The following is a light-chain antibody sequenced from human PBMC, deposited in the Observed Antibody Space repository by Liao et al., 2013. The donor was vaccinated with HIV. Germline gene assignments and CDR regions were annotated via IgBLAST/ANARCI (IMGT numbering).Light chain of an antibody. CDR3: QVWDSNFYV. J-gene: IGLJ1*01. CDR2: YDS. CDR1: HIVSKS. V-gene: IGLV3-21*01. Sequence: SYELTQPPSVSVAPGKTARIPCGGIHIVSKSVHWYQQRPGQSPVLVMYYDSDRPFAIPGRFSGSNSGNTATLTISRVEAGDEADYYCQVWDSNFYVFGTGTKVTVL.